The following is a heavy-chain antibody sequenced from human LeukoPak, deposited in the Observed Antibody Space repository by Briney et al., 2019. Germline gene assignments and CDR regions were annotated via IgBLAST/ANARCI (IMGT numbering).Heavy chain of an antibody. CDR1: GGSFSSYA. D-gene: IGHD3-10*01. V-gene: IGHV1-18*01. CDR2: ISAYNGNT. CDR3: ARGGYDSGTYKYWYFDL. J-gene: IGHJ2*01. Sequence: GASVKVSCKASGGSFSSYAISWVRQAPGQGLEWMGWISAYNGNTNYAQKLQGRVTMTTDTSTSTAYMELRSLRSDDTAVYYCARGGYDSGTYKYWYFDLWGRGTLVTVSS.